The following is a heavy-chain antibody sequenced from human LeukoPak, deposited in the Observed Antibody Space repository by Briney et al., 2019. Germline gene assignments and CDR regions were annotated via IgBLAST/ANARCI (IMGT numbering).Heavy chain of an antibody. CDR2: IKQDGSEK. CDR1: GFTFSSYW. CDR3: ARDLPDVLTGYSDNAFDV. D-gene: IGHD3-9*01. Sequence: PGGSLRLSCAASGFTFSSYWMSWVRQAPGKGLEWVANIKQDGSEKYYVDSVKGRFTISRDNAKKSLYLQMNSLRAEDTAVYYCARDLPDVLTGYSDNAFDVWGQGTMVIVSS. V-gene: IGHV3-7*03. J-gene: IGHJ3*01.